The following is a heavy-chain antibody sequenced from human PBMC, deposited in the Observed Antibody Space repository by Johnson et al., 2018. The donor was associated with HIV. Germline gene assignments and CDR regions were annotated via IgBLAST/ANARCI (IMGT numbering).Heavy chain of an antibody. CDR3: ARDRLLWFRELWPHDAFDI. Sequence: QVQLVESGGGVVQPGRSLRLSCAASGFSFSSYAMHWVRQAPGQGLAWVTVISYDGGAIYYADSVEGRFTISRDNSRDTLSLQMNSLRVEDTALYYCARDRLLWFRELWPHDAFDIWGQGTMVTVSS. CDR1: GFSFSSYA. CDR2: ISYDGGAI. J-gene: IGHJ3*02. V-gene: IGHV3-30-3*01. D-gene: IGHD3-10*01.